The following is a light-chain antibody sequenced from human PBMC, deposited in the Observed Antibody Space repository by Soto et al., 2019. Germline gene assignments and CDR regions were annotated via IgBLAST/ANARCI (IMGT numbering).Light chain of an antibody. CDR2: SAS. CDR3: LQEYNYPWT. Sequence: AIQMTQSPSSLYASVGDRVTITCRASLGIRDDLGWYQQKPGTAPKLLIYSASSLQSGVPSRFSGSGYGTDFPLAISRLQPEDFATYYCLQEYNYPWTFGQGTKVEIK. V-gene: IGKV1-6*01. CDR1: LGIRDD. J-gene: IGKJ1*01.